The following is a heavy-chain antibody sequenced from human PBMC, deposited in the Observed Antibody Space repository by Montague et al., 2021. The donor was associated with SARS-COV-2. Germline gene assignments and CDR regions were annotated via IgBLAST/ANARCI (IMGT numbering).Heavy chain of an antibody. CDR3: ARGLTSGSYYVGLDY. D-gene: IGHD1-26*01. J-gene: IGHJ4*02. V-gene: IGHV4-34*01. Sequence: SETLSLTCAVYGGPFTNKYWTWIRQPPGKGLEWIGEINHTGNTNYSPSLKRRVTISIDTSKNQFSLKLSSVTAADTAVYYCARGLTSGSYYVGLDYWGQGTLVTVS. CDR2: INHTGNT. CDR1: GGPFTNKY.